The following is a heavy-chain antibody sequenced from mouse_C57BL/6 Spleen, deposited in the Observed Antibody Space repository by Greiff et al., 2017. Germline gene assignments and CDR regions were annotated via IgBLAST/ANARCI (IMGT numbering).Heavy chain of an antibody. J-gene: IGHJ4*01. CDR2: IYPRSGNT. Sequence: QVQLKQPGAELARPGASVKLSCKASGYTFTSYGISWVKQRPGQGLEWIGEIYPRSGNTYYNEKFKGKATLTADKSSSTAYMELRSLTSEDSAVYFCARWRDYDDYSMDYWGQGTSVTVSS. V-gene: IGHV1-81*01. D-gene: IGHD2-4*01. CDR1: GYTFTSYG. CDR3: ARWRDYDDYSMDY.